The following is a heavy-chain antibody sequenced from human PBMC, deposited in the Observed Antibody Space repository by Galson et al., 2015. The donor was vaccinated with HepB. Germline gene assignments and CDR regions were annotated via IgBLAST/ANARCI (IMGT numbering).Heavy chain of an antibody. J-gene: IGHJ3*02. V-gene: IGHV1-8*01. CDR1: GYTFTSYD. D-gene: IGHD3-10*01. CDR3: ARGLGVLWFRELLLDAFDI. CDR2: MNPNSGNT. Sequence: SVKVSCKASGYTFTSYDINWVRQATGQGLEWMGWMNPNSGNTGYAQKFQGRVTMTRNTSISTAYMELSSLRSEDTAVYYCARGLGVLWFRELLLDAFDIWGQGTMVTVSS.